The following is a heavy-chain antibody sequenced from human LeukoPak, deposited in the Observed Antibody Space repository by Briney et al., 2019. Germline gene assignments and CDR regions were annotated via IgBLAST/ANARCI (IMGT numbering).Heavy chain of an antibody. CDR2: ISAYNGNT. CDR3: ASGVYSNYGDYYYYYYMDV. V-gene: IGHV1-18*01. CDR1: GYTFTSYG. J-gene: IGHJ6*03. Sequence: ASVKVSCKASGYTFTSYGISWVRQAPGQGLEWMGWISAYNGNTNYAQKLQGRVTMTIDTSTATAYMEVKSLRSDDTAVYYCASGVYSNYGDYYYYYYMDVWGKGTTVTVSS. D-gene: IGHD4-11*01.